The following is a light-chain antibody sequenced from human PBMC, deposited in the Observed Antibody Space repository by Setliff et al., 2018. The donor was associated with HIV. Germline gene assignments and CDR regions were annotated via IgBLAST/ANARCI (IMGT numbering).Light chain of an antibody. CDR1: SSDVGIDNI. CDR3: CSFAPNSTFV. CDR2: EVN. V-gene: IGLV2-23*02. J-gene: IGLJ1*01. Sequence: QSVLTQPASVSASPGQSITISCAGTSSDVGIDNIVYWYQNHAGKVHKLLIFEVNKRSSGVSNRFSGSKSGNTASLTISGLQSEDEADYYCCSFAPNSTFVFGSGTKVTVL.